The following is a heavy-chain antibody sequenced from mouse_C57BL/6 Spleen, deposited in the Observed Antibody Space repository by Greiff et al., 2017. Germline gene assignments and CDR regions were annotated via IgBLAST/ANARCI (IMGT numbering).Heavy chain of an antibody. CDR2: INPNYGTT. CDR3: ARWDYGAMDY. Sequence: VHVKQSGPELVKPGASVKISCKASGYSFTDYNMNWVKPSTGKSLEWIGVINPNYGTTSYNQKFKGKATLTVDQSSSTAYMQLNSLTSEDSAVYYCARWDYGAMDYWGQGTSVTVSA. J-gene: IGHJ4*01. CDR1: GYSFTDYN. D-gene: IGHD2-4*01. V-gene: IGHV1-39*01.